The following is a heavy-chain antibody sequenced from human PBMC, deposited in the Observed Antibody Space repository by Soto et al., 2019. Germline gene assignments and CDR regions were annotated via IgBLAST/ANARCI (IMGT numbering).Heavy chain of an antibody. CDR1: VGSISSYY. D-gene: IGHD3-22*01. CDR3: ARVSPQTYYYDSSGYPALIDY. J-gene: IGHJ4*02. Sequence: SETLSLTCTVSVGSISSYYWSWIRQPPGKGLEWIGYIYYSGSTNYNPSLKSRVTISVDTSKNQFSLKLSSVTAADTAVYYCARVSPQTYYYDSSGYPALIDYWGQGTLVTVSS. V-gene: IGHV4-59*01. CDR2: IYYSGST.